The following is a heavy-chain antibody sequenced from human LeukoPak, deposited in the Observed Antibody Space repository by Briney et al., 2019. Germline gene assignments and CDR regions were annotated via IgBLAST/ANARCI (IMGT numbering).Heavy chain of an antibody. CDR2: ISYDGSNI. Sequence: PGRSLRLSCAASGFTFSSYGMHWVRQAPGKGLEWVAVISYDGSNIYYAGSVKGRFTISRDNAKNSLYLQMNSLRAEDTAVYYCAKGSRVPYYFDYWGQGTLVTVSS. D-gene: IGHD3-10*01. CDR1: GFTFSSYG. CDR3: AKGSRVPYYFDY. V-gene: IGHV3-30*18. J-gene: IGHJ4*02.